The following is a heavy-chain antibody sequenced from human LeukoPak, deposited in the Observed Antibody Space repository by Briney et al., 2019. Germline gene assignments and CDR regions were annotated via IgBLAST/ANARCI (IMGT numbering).Heavy chain of an antibody. D-gene: IGHD6-13*01. CDR3: ARSIAADGHN. CDR1: GFTFSSYW. CDR2: INTDGSST. V-gene: IGHV3-74*01. J-gene: IGHJ4*02. Sequence: PGGSLRLSCAASGFTFSSYWMHWVRQAPGKGLLWVSRINTDGSSTSYADSVKGRFTISRDNAKNTVYLQMNSLRAEDTAVYYCARSIAADGHNWGQGTLVTVSS.